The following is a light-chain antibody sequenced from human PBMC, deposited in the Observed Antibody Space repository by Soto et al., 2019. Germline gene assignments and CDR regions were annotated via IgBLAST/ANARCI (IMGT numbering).Light chain of an antibody. CDR2: GAS. V-gene: IGKV3-20*01. CDR1: QSVRSNF. J-gene: IGKJ5*01. Sequence: ESVLTHSPGTLSLSPGERATLSCRASQSVRSNFLAWYQQKPGQAPRLLIYGASSRATGIPDRFSGSGSGTDFTLTISRLEPEDFAVYYCQQYGTSLITFGQGTRLEIK. CDR3: QQYGTSLIT.